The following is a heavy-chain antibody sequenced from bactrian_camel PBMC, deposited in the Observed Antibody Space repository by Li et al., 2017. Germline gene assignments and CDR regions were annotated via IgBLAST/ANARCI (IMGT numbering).Heavy chain of an antibody. CDR2: INSDGSNT. Sequence: HVQLVESGGGLVQPGGSLRLSCAASGFTFSGTYMRWVRQAPGKTLEWVSSINSDGSNTYYADSVKGRFTISRDNAKNTVYLQMDSLKSEDTALYYCATSGMDWVLGFAHWGQGTQVTVS. V-gene: IGHV3-2*01. CDR3: ATSGMDWVLGFAH. CDR1: GFTFSGTY. J-gene: IGHJ4*01. D-gene: IGHD1*01.